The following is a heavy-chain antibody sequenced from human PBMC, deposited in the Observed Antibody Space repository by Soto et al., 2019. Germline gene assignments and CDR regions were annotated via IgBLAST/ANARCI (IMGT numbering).Heavy chain of an antibody. CDR1: GFTFSNYA. V-gene: IGHV3-30-3*01. CDR2: MSYDGSNE. CDR3: ATAWDYYGSQEA. Sequence: QVQLVDSGGGVVQPGRSLRLSCTVSGFTFSNYAIHWVLQAPGKGLEWVAVMSYDGSNEYYADSVKGRFTISRDNSKNTSYLQMNSLRVEDTAVYYCATAWDYYGSQEAWGQGTMVTVSS. D-gene: IGHD3-10*01. J-gene: IGHJ3*01.